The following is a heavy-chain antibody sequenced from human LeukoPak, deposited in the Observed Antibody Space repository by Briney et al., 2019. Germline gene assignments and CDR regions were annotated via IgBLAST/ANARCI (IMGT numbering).Heavy chain of an antibody. J-gene: IGHJ4*02. CDR3: ARRASSGTYFDY. CDR2: VYPADSDT. D-gene: IGHD1-26*01. V-gene: IGHV5-51*01. Sequence: GASLQISCQCSGYNFTSYWIGWVRQLPGKGLEWMGIVYPADSDTTYSPSFQGQVTISGDKSISTAYLQWSSLKASDTAMYYCARRASSGTYFDYWGQGILVTVSS. CDR1: GYNFTSYW.